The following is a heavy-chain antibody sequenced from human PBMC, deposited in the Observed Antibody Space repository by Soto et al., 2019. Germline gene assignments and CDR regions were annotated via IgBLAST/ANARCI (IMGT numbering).Heavy chain of an antibody. Sequence: SETLSLTCTVSAGFISSYYWSWIRQPPGKGLEWIGNIFYSGSTNYNPSLKSRVTISVDTSNNRFSLKLNSVTTADTAVYYCARRRNTMTGDFDSWGQGTLVTVSS. CDR1: AGFISSYY. CDR2: IFYSGST. V-gene: IGHV4-59*01. D-gene: IGHD3-3*01. CDR3: ARRRNTMTGDFDS. J-gene: IGHJ4*02.